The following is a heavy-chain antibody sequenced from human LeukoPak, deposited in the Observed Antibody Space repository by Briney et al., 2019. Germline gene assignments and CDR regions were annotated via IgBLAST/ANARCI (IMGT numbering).Heavy chain of an antibody. V-gene: IGHV3-66*01. Sequence: GGSLRLSCAASGFTVSSNYMSWVRQAPGKGLEWVSVIYSGGSTYYADSVKGRFTISRDNSKNTLYLQMNSLRAEDTAVYYCAREYSSSWPPIDYWGQGTLVTVSS. CDR1: GFTVSSNY. D-gene: IGHD6-13*01. CDR3: AREYSSSWPPIDY. CDR2: IYSGGST. J-gene: IGHJ4*02.